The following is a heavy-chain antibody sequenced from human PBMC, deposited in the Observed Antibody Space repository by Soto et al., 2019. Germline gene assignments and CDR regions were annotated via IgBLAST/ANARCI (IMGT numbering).Heavy chain of an antibody. J-gene: IGHJ5*02. Sequence: SETLSLTCTVAGGSIRNYYWSWIRQPPGKGLEWIGHIFYTENTNYNPALESRVTISVDTSKNQFSLKLSSVTAADTAFYYCARDSGYNYGYFRWFDPWGQGTLVTVSS. V-gene: IGHV4-59*01. CDR2: IFYTENT. CDR3: ARDSGYNYGYFRWFDP. CDR1: GGSIRNYY. D-gene: IGHD5-18*01.